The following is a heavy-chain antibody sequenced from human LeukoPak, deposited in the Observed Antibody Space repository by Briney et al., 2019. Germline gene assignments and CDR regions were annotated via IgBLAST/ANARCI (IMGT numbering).Heavy chain of an antibody. D-gene: IGHD3-10*01. CDR2: IYYSEST. CDR3: ARIVRGVISPDDAFDI. CDR1: GGSISSYY. Sequence: SETLSLTCTVSGGSISSYYWSWIRQPPGKGLEWIGYIYYSESTNYNPSLKSRVTISVDTSKNQFSLKLSSVTAADTAVYYCARIVRGVISPDDAFDIWGQGTMVTVSS. J-gene: IGHJ3*02. V-gene: IGHV4-59*01.